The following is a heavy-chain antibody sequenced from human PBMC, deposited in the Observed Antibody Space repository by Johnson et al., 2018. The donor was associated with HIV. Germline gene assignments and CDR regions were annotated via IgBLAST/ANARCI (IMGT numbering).Heavy chain of an antibody. V-gene: IGHV3-66*01. CDR1: QFTFSSYY. CDR2: IYSGGNT. Sequence: VQLVESGGGLAKPAWSPRLSCAASQFTFSSYYINCVRQAPGKGLEWVSVIYSGGNTYYADSVKVRFTISRDNSKNTLYLQMNSLRAEDTAVYYCAKDRSGWYNGAFDIWGQGTMVTVSS. D-gene: IGHD6-19*01. CDR3: AKDRSGWYNGAFDI. J-gene: IGHJ3*02.